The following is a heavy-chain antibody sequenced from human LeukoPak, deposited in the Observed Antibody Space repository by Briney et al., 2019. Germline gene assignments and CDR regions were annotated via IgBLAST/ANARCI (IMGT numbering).Heavy chain of an antibody. J-gene: IGHJ6*03. CDR3: AREDSGSYYNYYYFYMDV. D-gene: IGHD3-10*01. Sequence: SETLSLTCTVSGGSISSYYWSWIRQPPGKGLEWIEYIYYSGSTNYNPSLKSRVTLSVDTSKTQFSLNLSSVTAADTAVYYCAREDSGSYYNYYYFYMDVWGKGTTVTISS. CDR1: GGSISSYY. CDR2: IYYSGST. V-gene: IGHV4-59*12.